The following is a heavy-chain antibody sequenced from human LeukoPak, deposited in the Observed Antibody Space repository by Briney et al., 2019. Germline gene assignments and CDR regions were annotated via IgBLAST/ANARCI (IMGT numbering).Heavy chain of an antibody. J-gene: IGHJ4*02. V-gene: IGHV3-30-3*01. CDR3: ARDSLDSSGYYPGLCDY. Sequence: GGSLRLSCAASGFTFSSYAMHWVRQASGKGLEWVAVISYDGSNKYYADSVKGRFTISRDNSKNTLYLQMNSLRAEDTAVYYCARDSLDSSGYYPGLCDYWGQGTLVTVSS. CDR1: GFTFSSYA. CDR2: ISYDGSNK. D-gene: IGHD3-22*01.